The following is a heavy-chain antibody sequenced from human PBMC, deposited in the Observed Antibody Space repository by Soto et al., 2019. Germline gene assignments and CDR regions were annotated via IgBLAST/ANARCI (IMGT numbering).Heavy chain of an antibody. D-gene: IGHD2-2*01. J-gene: IGHJ3*02. Sequence: SETLSLTCTVSGGSISSGGYYWSWIRQHPGKGLEWIGYIYYSGSTYYNPSLKSRVTISVDTPKNQFSLKLSSVTAADTAVYYCARVSRYCSSTSCPTDAFDIWGQGTMVTVSS. V-gene: IGHV4-31*03. CDR2: IYYSGST. CDR3: ARVSRYCSSTSCPTDAFDI. CDR1: GGSISSGGYY.